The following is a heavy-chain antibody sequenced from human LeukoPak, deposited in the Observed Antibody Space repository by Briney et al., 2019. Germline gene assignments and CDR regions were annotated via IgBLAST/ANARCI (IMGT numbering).Heavy chain of an antibody. CDR1: GFTFNSYA. CDR2: ISGSGDNT. CDR3: AKGSYYDRSGSFYFDY. J-gene: IGHJ4*02. D-gene: IGHD3-22*01. Sequence: PGGSLRLSCAASGFTFNSYAMSWVRQATVKGLEWVSGISGSGDNTYYADSVKGRFTISRDNSKNTLYVQVNSLGTEDTAAYYCAKGSYYDRSGSFYFDYWGQGTLVTVSS. V-gene: IGHV3-23*01.